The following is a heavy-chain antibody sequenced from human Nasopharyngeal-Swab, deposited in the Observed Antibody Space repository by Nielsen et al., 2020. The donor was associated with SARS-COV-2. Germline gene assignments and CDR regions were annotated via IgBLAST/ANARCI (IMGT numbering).Heavy chain of an antibody. D-gene: IGHD2-8*01. CDR2: IYWDDDK. Sequence: WIRQPPGKALEWLALIYWDDDKRYSPSLKSRLTITKDTSKNQVVLTMTNMDPVDTATYYCAHTRSYCTNGVCYGGYFDYWGQGTLVTVSS. CDR3: AHTRSYCTNGVCYGGYFDY. J-gene: IGHJ4*02. V-gene: IGHV2-5*02.